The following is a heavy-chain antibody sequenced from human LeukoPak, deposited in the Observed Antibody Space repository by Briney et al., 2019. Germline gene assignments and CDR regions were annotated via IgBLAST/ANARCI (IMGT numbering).Heavy chain of an antibody. Sequence: SETLSLTCTASGGSISSSSYYWGWIRQPPGKEPEWIGHMFYSGSTCYNPPLKTRVTISVDTSKNQFSLKLSSVTAADTAVYYCGRNSIAVAGTSWFNPWGQGTLVTVSS. CDR2: MFYSGST. J-gene: IGHJ5*02. D-gene: IGHD6-13*01. V-gene: IGHV4-39*01. CDR1: GGSISSSSYY. CDR3: GRNSIAVAGTSWFNP.